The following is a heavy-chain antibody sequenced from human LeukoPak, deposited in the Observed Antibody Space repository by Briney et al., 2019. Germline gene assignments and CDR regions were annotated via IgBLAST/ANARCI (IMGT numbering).Heavy chain of an antibody. CDR2: IYSGGST. V-gene: IGHV3-66*01. CDR1: GFTVSSNY. J-gene: IGHJ4*02. CDR3: ARDEYYYEGSSYHYCFDY. D-gene: IGHD3-22*01. Sequence: GGSLRLSCAASGFTVSSNYMSWVRQAPGKGLEWVSVIYSGGSTYYADSVKGRFTISRDNSKNTLYLQMNSLRAEDTAVYFCARDEYYYEGSSYHYCFDYWGQGTLVTVSS.